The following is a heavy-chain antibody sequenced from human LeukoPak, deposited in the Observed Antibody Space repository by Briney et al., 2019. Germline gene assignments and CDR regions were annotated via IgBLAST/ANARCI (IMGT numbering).Heavy chain of an antibody. D-gene: IGHD3-3*01. Sequence: GGSLRLSCAASGFTFSSYGMHWVRQAPGKGLEWVAFIRYDGSNKYYADSVKGRFTISRDNSKNTLYLQMNSLRAEDTAVYYCRAHPLWLLRLNAFDIWGQGTMVTVSS. V-gene: IGHV3-30*02. CDR3: RAHPLWLLRLNAFDI. CDR1: GFTFSSYG. CDR2: IRYDGSNK. J-gene: IGHJ3*02.